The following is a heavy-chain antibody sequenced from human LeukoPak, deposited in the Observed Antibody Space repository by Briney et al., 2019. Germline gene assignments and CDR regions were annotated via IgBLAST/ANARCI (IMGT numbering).Heavy chain of an antibody. D-gene: IGHD5-12*01. V-gene: IGHV1-2*02. J-gene: IGHJ4*02. CDR1: GYTFTGYY. CDR3: ARDYWGYSGYGTL. Sequence: ASVTVSCKASGYTFTGYYMHWVRQAPGQGLEWLGWINPNSGGTNYAQKFQGRVTMTRDTSISTAYMELSRLRSDDTAVYYCARDYWGYSGYGTLWGQGALVTVSS. CDR2: INPNSGGT.